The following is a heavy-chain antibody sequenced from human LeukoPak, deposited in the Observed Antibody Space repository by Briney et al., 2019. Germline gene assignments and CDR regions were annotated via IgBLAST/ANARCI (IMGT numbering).Heavy chain of an antibody. Sequence: GRSLRLSCTASGFTFGDYAMSWVRQAPGKGLEWVGFIRSKAYGGTTEYAASVKGRFTISRDDSKSIAYLQMSSLKTEDTAVYYCTRGDYDFWSGYSQFDYWGQGTLVTVSS. V-gene: IGHV3-49*04. CDR2: IRSKAYGGTT. J-gene: IGHJ4*02. D-gene: IGHD3-3*01. CDR3: TRGDYDFWSGYSQFDY. CDR1: GFTFGDYA.